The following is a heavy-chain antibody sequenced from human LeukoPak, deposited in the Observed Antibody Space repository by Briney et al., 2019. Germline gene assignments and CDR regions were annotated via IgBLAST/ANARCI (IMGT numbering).Heavy chain of an antibody. CDR1: GGSFSGYY. J-gene: IGHJ4*02. Sequence: SETLSLTCAVYGGSFSGYYWSWVRQPPGKGLEWIGEINHSGSTNYNPSLKSRVTISVDTSKSQFSLKLSSVTAADTAVYYCARGPWSSGWYGDYWGQGTLVTVSS. V-gene: IGHV4-34*01. CDR3: ARGPWSSGWYGDY. CDR2: INHSGST. D-gene: IGHD6-19*01.